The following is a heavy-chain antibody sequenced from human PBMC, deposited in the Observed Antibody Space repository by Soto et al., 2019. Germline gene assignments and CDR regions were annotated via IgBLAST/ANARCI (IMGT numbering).Heavy chain of an antibody. V-gene: IGHV4-59*01. D-gene: IGHD6-19*01. CDR1: GGSISSYY. CDR3: ARLSSGWYAPAYFDY. Sequence: QVQLQESGPGLVKPSETLSLTCTGSGGSISSYYWSWIRQPPGKELEWIGYIYYSGSTNYNPSLKSRVTISVDTSKNQFSLKLSSVTAADTAVYYCARLSSGWYAPAYFDYWGQGTLVTVSS. CDR2: IYYSGST. J-gene: IGHJ4*02.